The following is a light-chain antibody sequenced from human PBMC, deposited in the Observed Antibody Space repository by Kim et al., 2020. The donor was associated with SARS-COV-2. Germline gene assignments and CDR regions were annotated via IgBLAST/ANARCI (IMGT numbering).Light chain of an antibody. Sequence: SQGQTASITCSGDKLGDKYACWYQQKPGQSPVLVIYQDSKRPSGIPERFSGSNSGNTATLTISGTQAMDEADYYCQAWDSSPLYVFGTGTKVTVL. J-gene: IGLJ1*01. CDR1: KLGDKY. CDR3: QAWDSSPLYV. CDR2: QDS. V-gene: IGLV3-1*01.